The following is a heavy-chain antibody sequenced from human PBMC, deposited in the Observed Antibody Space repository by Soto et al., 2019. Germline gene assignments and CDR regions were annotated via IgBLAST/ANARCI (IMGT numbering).Heavy chain of an antibody. Sequence: QVQLVESGGGVVQPGRSLRLSCATSGFTFKSYGMHWVRQAPGKGLEWVAVIWYDGSKKYYADSVKGRFTISIDDSKNTLYLQMNSLRAEDTAIYYCARDVGVVGATLDYWGQGTLVTVSS. J-gene: IGHJ4*02. D-gene: IGHD1-26*01. CDR2: IWYDGSKK. CDR1: GFTFKSYG. V-gene: IGHV3-33*01. CDR3: ARDVGVVGATLDY.